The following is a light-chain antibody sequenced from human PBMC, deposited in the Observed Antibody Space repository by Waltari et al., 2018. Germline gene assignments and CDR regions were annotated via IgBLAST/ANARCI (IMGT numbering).Light chain of an antibody. Sequence: EIVLTQSPDTLSLSPGERSTLSCRASQTVRTTYLAWYQQKPGQAPTLVIHHTSSRATGIPDRFSGSGSGTDFSLTISRLEPEDFAVYYCQQYDISPLTFGGGTKVETK. CDR2: HTS. V-gene: IGKV3-20*01. CDR1: QTVRTTY. CDR3: QQYDISPLT. J-gene: IGKJ4*02.